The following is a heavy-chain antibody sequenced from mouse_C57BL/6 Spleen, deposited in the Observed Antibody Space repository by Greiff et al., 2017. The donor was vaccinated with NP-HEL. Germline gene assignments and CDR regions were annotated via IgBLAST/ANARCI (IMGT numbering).Heavy chain of an antibody. Sequence: QVQLQQPGAELVKPGASVKLSCKASGYTFTSYWMHWVKQRPGQGLEWIGMINPNSGSTNYNEKFKSKATLTVDKSSSTAYMQLSSLTSEDSAVYYCALTVVATSDYWGQGTTLTVSS. CDR2: INPNSGST. CDR3: ALTVVATSDY. V-gene: IGHV1-64*01. D-gene: IGHD1-1*01. CDR1: GYTFTSYW. J-gene: IGHJ2*01.